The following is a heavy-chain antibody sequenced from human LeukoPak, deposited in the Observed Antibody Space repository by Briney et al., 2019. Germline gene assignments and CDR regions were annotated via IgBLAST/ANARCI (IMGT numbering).Heavy chain of an antibody. CDR1: GFTFSDYY. D-gene: IGHD2-15*01. Sequence: PGGSLRLSCAASGFTFSDYYMSWIRQAPGKGLEWVSYISSSGSTIYYADSVKGRFTIFRDNAKNSLYLQMNSLRAEDTAVYYCAKSAADIVVVVAATARADYMDVWGKGTTVTVSS. CDR2: ISSSGSTI. J-gene: IGHJ6*03. CDR3: AKSAADIVVVVAATARADYMDV. V-gene: IGHV3-11*04.